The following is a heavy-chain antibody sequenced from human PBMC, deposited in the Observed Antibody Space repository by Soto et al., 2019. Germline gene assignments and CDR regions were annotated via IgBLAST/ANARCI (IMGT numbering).Heavy chain of an antibody. V-gene: IGHV3-11*06. D-gene: IGHD6-6*01. CDR1: GFTFSDYY. CDR2: ISSSSSYT. Sequence: PGGSLRLSCAASGFTFSDYYMSWVRQAPGKGLEWVSYISSSSSYTNYADSVKGRFTISRDNAKNSLYLQMNSLRAEDTAVYYCARMGVAAGPYNWFDPWGQGTLVTVSS. CDR3: ARMGVAAGPYNWFDP. J-gene: IGHJ5*02.